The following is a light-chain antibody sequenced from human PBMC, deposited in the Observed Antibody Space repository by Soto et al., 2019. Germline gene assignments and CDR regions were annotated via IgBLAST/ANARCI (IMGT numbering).Light chain of an antibody. CDR2: SNN. CDR3: GSYAGSITLV. J-gene: IGLJ2*01. Sequence: QSVLTQPPSASGTPGQRVTISCSGSSSNIGSNTVNWYQQLPGTAPKLLIYSNNQRPSGVPDRFSGSKSGTSASLAISGLQSEDEADYYCGSYAGSITLVFGGGTKLTVL. CDR1: SSNIGSNT. V-gene: IGLV1-44*01.